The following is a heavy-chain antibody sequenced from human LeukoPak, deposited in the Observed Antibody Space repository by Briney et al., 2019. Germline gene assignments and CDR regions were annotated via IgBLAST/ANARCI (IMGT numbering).Heavy chain of an antibody. J-gene: IGHJ5*02. Sequence: SVKVSCKASGGTFISYAISWVRQAPEQGLEWMGGIIPIFGTANYAQKFQGRVTITAGESTSTAYMELSSLRPEDTAVYYCARSRIAAAANWFDPWGQGTLVTVSS. CDR3: ARSRIAAAANWFDP. V-gene: IGHV1-69*01. D-gene: IGHD6-13*01. CDR1: GGTFISYA. CDR2: IIPIFGTA.